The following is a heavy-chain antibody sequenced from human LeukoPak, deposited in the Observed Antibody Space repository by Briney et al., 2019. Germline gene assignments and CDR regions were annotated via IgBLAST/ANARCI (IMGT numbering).Heavy chain of an antibody. CDR1: GFSFSSYN. CDR3: ARDLAMVRGVPYYYYGMDV. V-gene: IGHV3-21*01. Sequence: GGSLTLSCAASGFSFSSYNMNWVRQAPGKGLEWVSSISSSSSYIYYADSVKGRFTISRDNAKNSLYLQMNSLRAEDTAVYYCARDLAMVRGVPYYYYGMDVWGQGTTVTVSS. D-gene: IGHD3-10*01. CDR2: ISSSSSYI. J-gene: IGHJ6*02.